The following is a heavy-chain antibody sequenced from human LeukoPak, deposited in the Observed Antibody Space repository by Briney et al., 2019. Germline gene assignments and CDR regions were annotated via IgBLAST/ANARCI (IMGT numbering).Heavy chain of an antibody. J-gene: IGHJ4*02. V-gene: IGHV4-34*01. Sequence: PSETLSLTCAVYGGSFSGYYWSWIRQPPGKGLEWIGEVNHSGSTNYNPSLKSRVTISVDTSENQFSLKLTSVTAADTAVYYCARCCLQRDGDNGGGDYWGQGTLVTVSS. CDR3: ARCCLQRDGDNGGGDY. D-gene: IGHD4-17*01. CDR2: VNHSGST. CDR1: GGSFSGYY.